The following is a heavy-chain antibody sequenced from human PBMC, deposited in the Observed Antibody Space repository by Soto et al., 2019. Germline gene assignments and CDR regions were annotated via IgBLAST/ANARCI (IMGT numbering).Heavy chain of an antibody. V-gene: IGHV4-59*01. D-gene: IGHD6-13*01. CDR3: ARTYSIRRSPYYSHS. J-gene: IGHJ5*01. CDR1: GGCISSYY. CDR2: IYYSVRT. Sequence: PSETLSLTCTVPGGCISSYYWTWIRQPPGKGLEWTGYIYYSVRTNYSPSLKRRVTISVYTSKKQFSLNLSSVTAVDTGVYYCARTYSIRRSPYYSHSW.